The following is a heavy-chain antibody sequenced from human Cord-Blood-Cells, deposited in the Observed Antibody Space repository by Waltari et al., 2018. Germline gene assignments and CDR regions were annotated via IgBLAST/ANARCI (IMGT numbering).Heavy chain of an antibody. CDR3: AREPYSSSWYNYYYGMDV. Sequence: QVQLVQSGAEVKKPGASVKVSCKASGYTFTGYYMPWVRQAPGPGLEWMGWINPNSGGTNYAQKFQGWVTMTRDTSISTAYMELSRLRSDDTAVYYCAREPYSSSWYNYYYGMDVWGQGTTVTVSS. D-gene: IGHD6-13*01. CDR2: INPNSGGT. V-gene: IGHV1-2*04. CDR1: GYTFTGYY. J-gene: IGHJ6*02.